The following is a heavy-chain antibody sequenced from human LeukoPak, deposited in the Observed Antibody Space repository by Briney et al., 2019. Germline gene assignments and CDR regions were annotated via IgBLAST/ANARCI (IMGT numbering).Heavy chain of an antibody. CDR3: ARDDHYNYYYMDV. CDR1: GFIFSTYS. J-gene: IGHJ6*03. CDR2: ISSSSSTI. V-gene: IGHV3-48*01. Sequence: GGSLRLSCAASGFIFSTYSMNWVRQAPGKGLEWVSYISSSSSTIYYADSVKGRFTISRDNAENSLYLQMNSLGAEDSAVYYCARDDHYNYYYMDVWGKGTTVTVSS.